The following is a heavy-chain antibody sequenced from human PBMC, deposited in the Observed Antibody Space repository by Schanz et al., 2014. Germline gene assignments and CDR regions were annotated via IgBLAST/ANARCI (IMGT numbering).Heavy chain of an antibody. D-gene: IGHD4-17*01. CDR3: ARPRCDYGEVDY. CDR2: IWNNGVTK. J-gene: IGHJ4*02. Sequence: QAQLMESGGGVVQPGTSLILSCSVSGFSLNTYGIHWFRQPAGKGLEWVAVIWNNGVTKYYADSVRGRFTISRDRFQNTLYLRMSCLRAEDTAVYYCARPRCDYGEVDYWGQGTLVTVSS. CDR1: GFSLNTYG. V-gene: IGHV3-33*01.